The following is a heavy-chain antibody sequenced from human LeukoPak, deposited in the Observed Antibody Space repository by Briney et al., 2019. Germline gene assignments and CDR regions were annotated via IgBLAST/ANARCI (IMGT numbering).Heavy chain of an antibody. CDR1: GYTFTSYY. CDR3: AREVDILTVTYAFDI. CDR2: INPSGGST. J-gene: IGHJ3*02. V-gene: IGHV1-46*01. Sequence: ASVKVSCKASGYTFTSYYMHWVRQAPGQGLEWMGIINPSGGSTSYAQKFQGRVTMTRDMSTSTDYMELSSLRSEDTAVYYCAREVDILTVTYAFDIWGQGTMVTVPS. D-gene: IGHD3-9*01.